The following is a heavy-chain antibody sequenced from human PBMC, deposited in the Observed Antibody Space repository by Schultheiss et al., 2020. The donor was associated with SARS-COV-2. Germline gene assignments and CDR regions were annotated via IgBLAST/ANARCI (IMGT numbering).Heavy chain of an antibody. CDR3: GTYGGNSTTDWYFDL. V-gene: IGHV1-2*04. CDR2: INPNSGGT. J-gene: IGHJ2*01. Sequence: ASVKVSCKASGYTFTSYGISWVRQAPGQGLEWMGWINPNSGGTNYAQKFQGWVTMTRDTSISTAYMELRSLRSDDTAVYYCGTYGGNSTTDWYFDLWGRGTLVTVSS. D-gene: IGHD4-23*01. CDR1: GYTFTSYG.